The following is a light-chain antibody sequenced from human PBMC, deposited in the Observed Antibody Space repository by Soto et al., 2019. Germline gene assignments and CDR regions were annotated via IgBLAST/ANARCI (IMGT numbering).Light chain of an antibody. CDR2: GAI. V-gene: IGKV3-15*01. J-gene: IGKJ4*01. Sequence: EIVMTQSPATLSVSPGERATLSCRASQSVKSNLAWYQQKLGQAPRLLVYGAITRATGIPARFGGSGSGTEFTLIISSLQPEDSAIYYCQQYNNWPTFTFGGGTKVEIK. CDR1: QSVKSN. CDR3: QQYNNWPTFT.